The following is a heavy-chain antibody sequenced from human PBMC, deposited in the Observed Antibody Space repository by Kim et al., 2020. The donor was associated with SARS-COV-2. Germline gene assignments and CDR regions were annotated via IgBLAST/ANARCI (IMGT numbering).Heavy chain of an antibody. J-gene: IGHJ4*02. CDR1: GGSISSGSYY. Sequence: SETLSLTCTVSGGSISSGSYYWSWIRQPAGKGLEWIGRIYTSGSTNYNPSLKSRVTISVDTSKNQFSLKLSSVTAADTAVYYCARAGAVEWENTHFYFDYWAREPWSPSPQ. V-gene: IGHV4-61*02. CDR3: ARAGAVEWENTHFYFDY. CDR2: IYTSGST. D-gene: IGHD1-26*01.